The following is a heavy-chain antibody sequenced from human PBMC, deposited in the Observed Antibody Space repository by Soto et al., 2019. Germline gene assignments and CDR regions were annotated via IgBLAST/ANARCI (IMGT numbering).Heavy chain of an antibody. CDR2: IYHNGAT. CDR1: GGSISSNNW. J-gene: IGHJ5*02. D-gene: IGHD5-18*01. V-gene: IGHV4-4*02. Sequence: SETLSLTCSVSGGSISSNNWWTWVRQPPGKGLEWIGEIYHNGATNYKPSLKSRVTISIDKSKNQFSLKLRSVTAADTAIYYCAEIGDTGYGTFAPWGQGTLVTVSS. CDR3: AEIGDTGYGTFAP.